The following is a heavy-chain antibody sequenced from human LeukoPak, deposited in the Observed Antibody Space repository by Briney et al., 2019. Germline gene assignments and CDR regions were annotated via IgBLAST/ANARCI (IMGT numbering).Heavy chain of an antibody. CDR2: ISYDGSNK. CDR1: GFTFSSYA. D-gene: IGHD5-18*01. CDR3: AREVDTAMVRTWYYYYYGMDV. J-gene: IGHJ6*02. V-gene: IGHV3-30*04. Sequence: PGGSLRLSCAASGFTFSSYAMHWVRQAPGKGLEWVAVISYDGSNKYCADSVKGRFTISRDNSKNTLYLQMNSLRAEDTAVYYCAREVDTAMVRTWYYYYYGMDVWGQGTTATVSS.